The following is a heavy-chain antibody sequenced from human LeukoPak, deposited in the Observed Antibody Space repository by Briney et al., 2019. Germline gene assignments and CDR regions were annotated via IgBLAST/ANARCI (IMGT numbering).Heavy chain of an antibody. CDR1: GGSISSYY. J-gene: IGHJ4*02. CDR2: IYTSGST. CDR3: ARANYDFWSGYYPHYFDC. V-gene: IGHV4-4*09. D-gene: IGHD3-3*01. Sequence: SETLSLTCTVSGGSISSYYWSWIRQPPGKGLEWIGYIYTSGSTNYNPSLKSRVTISVDTSKNQFSLRLSSVTAADTAVYYCARANYDFWSGYYPHYFDCWGQGTLVTVSS.